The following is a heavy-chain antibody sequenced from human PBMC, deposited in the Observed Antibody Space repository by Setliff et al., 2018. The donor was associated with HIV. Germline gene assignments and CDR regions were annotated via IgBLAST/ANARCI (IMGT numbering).Heavy chain of an antibody. V-gene: IGHV3-30*02. J-gene: IGHJ4*02. Sequence: GESLKISCATSGFTLSTYGMHWVRQAPGKGLEWVARVHYNGNDKFYVDSVKGRFTISRDNSENTLYLQMDGLRAEGTAVYYCAKDKGGYNWNYFDYWGPGTQVTVSS. CDR2: VHYNGNDK. CDR3: AKDKGGYNWNYFDY. CDR1: GFTLSTYG. D-gene: IGHD1-20*01.